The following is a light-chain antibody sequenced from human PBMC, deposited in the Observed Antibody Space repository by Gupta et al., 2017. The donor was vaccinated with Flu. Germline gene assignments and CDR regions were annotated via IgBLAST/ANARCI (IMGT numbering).Light chain of an antibody. V-gene: IGKV2-30*01. CDR1: QSLVYDDGNTY. J-gene: IGKJ1*01. CDR2: KVS. CDR3: MQGKHWPPT. Sequence: DVVMTQSPLSLPVTLRQPASISCRSSQSLVYDDGNTYLTWFQQRPGQSPRRLIYKVSDRDSGVPDRFSGSGSGTDFTLTISRVEAEDVGVYYCMQGKHWPPTFGQGTKVEIK.